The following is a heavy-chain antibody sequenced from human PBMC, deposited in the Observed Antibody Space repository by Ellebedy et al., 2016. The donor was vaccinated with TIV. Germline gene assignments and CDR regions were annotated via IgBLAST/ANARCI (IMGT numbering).Heavy chain of an antibody. J-gene: IGHJ6*02. V-gene: IGHV4-4*07. Sequence: MPSETLSLTCTVSGGSISSYYWSWIRQPAGKGLEWIGRIYTSGSTNYNPSLKSRVTMSVDTSKNQFSLKLSSVTAADTAVYYCARDPGQGDTVVDGMDVWGQGTTVTVSS. CDR3: ARDPGQGDTVVDGMDV. CDR2: IYTSGST. CDR1: GGSISSYY. D-gene: IGHD4-23*01.